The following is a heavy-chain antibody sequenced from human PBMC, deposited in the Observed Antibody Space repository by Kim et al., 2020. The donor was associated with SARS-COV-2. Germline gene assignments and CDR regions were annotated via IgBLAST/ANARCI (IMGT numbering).Heavy chain of an antibody. CDR3: ARGSGNFGDFDY. V-gene: IGHV3-74*01. Sequence: TDYADSVKRRFTISRDNAKNTMYLRMSSLRVEETAVYYCARGSGNFGDFDYWGQGTLVTVSS. J-gene: IGHJ4*02. D-gene: IGHD3-10*01. CDR2: T.